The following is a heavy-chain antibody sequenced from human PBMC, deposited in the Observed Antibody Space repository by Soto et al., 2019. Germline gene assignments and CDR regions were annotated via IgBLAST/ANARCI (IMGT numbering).Heavy chain of an antibody. J-gene: IGHJ4*02. Sequence: QVPLVQSGAEVKKPGASVKVSCKASGYTFTSYGITWVRQPPGQGLEWMGWISAYNGNTNYAQKLQGRVTMTTDTSTSTAYMELRSLRSDDTAVYYCARSEGVHLGELFHFDYWGQGTLVTVSS. D-gene: IGHD3-16*01. V-gene: IGHV1-18*01. CDR1: GYTFTSYG. CDR2: ISAYNGNT. CDR3: ARSEGVHLGELFHFDY.